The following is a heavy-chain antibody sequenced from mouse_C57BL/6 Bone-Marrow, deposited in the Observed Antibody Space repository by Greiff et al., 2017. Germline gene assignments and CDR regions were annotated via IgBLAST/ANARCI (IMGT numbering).Heavy chain of an antibody. D-gene: IGHD3-2*02. CDR1: GYTFTSYG. V-gene: IGHV1-81*01. CDR2: IYPRSGNT. CDR3: ASPKTAQATEFAY. J-gene: IGHJ3*01. Sequence: QVQLQQSGAELARPGASVKLSCKASGYTFTSYGISWVKQRTGQGLEWIGEIYPRSGNTYYNEKFKGKATLTADKSSSTAYMELRSLTSEDSAVYFCASPKTAQATEFAYWGQGTLVTVSA.